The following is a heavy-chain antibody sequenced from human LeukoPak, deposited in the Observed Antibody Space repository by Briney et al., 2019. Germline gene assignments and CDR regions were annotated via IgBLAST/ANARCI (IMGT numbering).Heavy chain of an antibody. V-gene: IGHV3-53*01. CDR3: ARGYYDSSGYYYLEY. Sequence: GGSLRLSCAASGFTVSSNYMSWVRQAPGKGLEWVSVIYSGGSTYYADSVKGRFTISRDNSKNTMYLQMNSLRAEDTAVYYCARGYYDSSGYYYLEYWGQGTLVTVSS. J-gene: IGHJ4*02. CDR2: IYSGGST. D-gene: IGHD3-22*01. CDR1: GFTVSSNY.